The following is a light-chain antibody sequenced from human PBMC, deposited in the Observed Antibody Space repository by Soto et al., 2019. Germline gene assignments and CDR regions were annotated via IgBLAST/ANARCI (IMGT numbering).Light chain of an antibody. J-gene: IGKJ5*01. Sequence: DIQFTQSPSFLSASVEDRVTITCRTSQVIRSSLVWYQQKPRKAPKLLIYAASTLHSGVPARFSGSGSGTEFTLTISSLQPEDYATYYCQQQNSSPITFGQGTRLEIK. CDR1: QVIRSS. V-gene: IGKV1-9*01. CDR2: AAS. CDR3: QQQNSSPIT.